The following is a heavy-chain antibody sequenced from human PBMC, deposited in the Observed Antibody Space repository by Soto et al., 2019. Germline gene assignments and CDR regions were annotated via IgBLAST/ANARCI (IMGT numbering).Heavy chain of an antibody. V-gene: IGHV1-69*13. J-gene: IGHJ5*02. CDR3: ALLRIPATYNRFGP. D-gene: IGHD6-25*01. Sequence: SVRVCCKASGGTFSGYAISWEREAPGQGLEWMGGIIPILGTANYAQKFQGRVTITADESTRTAYIELSSLRSEDPAVYYCALLRIPATYNRFGPWLQGTLDQVSS. CDR2: IIPILGTA. CDR1: GGTFSGYA.